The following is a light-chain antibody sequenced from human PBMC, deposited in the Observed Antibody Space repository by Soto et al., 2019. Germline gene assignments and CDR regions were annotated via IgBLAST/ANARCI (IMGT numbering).Light chain of an antibody. CDR1: SSGVGSYNY. J-gene: IGLJ3*02. Sequence: QSALTQPASVSGSPGQSITISCTGTSSGVGSYNYISWYQQHPGKAPKLMIYDVSIRPSGVSRRFSGSKSGNTASLTISGLQAEDEADYYCSSYTSSTTLVFGGGTKVTVL. V-gene: IGLV2-14*01. CDR3: SSYTSSTTLV. CDR2: DVS.